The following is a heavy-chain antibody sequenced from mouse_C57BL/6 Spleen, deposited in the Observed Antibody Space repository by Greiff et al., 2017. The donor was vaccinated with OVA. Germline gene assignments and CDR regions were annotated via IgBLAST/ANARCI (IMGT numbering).Heavy chain of an antibody. CDR1: GYTFTSYW. CDR3: ARPDYYGTWFAY. D-gene: IGHD1-2*01. Sequence: VQLQQPGAELVRPGSSVKLSCKASGYTFTSYWMHWVKQRPIQGLEWIGNIDPSDSETHYNQKFKDKATLTVDKSSSTAYMQLSSLTSEDSAVYYCARPDYYGTWFAYWGQGTLVTVSA. CDR2: IDPSDSET. V-gene: IGHV1-52*01. J-gene: IGHJ3*01.